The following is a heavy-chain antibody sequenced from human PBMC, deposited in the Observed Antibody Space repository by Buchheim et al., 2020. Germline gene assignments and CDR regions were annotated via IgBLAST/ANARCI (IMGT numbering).Heavy chain of an antibody. CDR3: AGQYHWKGFDP. V-gene: IGHV4-61*03. D-gene: IGHD1-20*01. Sequence: QVQLQESGPGLVKPSETLSLTCFVSGGSVSSGSYFWTWIRQSPGKGLEFIGHIQNSGSASYNPSLESRVSLSVDTSKNHFSLRLSSMTETDTAVYFCAGQYHWKGFDPWGQGIL. CDR1: GGSVSSGSYF. J-gene: IGHJ5*02. CDR2: IQNSGSA.